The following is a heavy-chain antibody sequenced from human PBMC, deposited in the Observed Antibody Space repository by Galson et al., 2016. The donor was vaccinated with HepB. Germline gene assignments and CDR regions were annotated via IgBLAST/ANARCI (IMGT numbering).Heavy chain of an antibody. Sequence: SLRLSCAASGFTFSNYYMSWIRQAPGKGLEWVSNIGSSGTAIYYADSVKGRFTISRDNAKNSLFLQMSSLRAKDTVVYYCAREGGGWYGTPFDHWGQGTLVIVSS. CDR1: GFTFSNYY. CDR3: AREGGGWYGTPFDH. D-gene: IGHD6-19*01. V-gene: IGHV3-11*04. J-gene: IGHJ4*02. CDR2: IGSSGTAI.